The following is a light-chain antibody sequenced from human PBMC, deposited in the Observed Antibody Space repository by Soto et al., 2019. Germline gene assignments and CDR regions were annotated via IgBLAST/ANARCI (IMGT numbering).Light chain of an antibody. CDR2: EVS. J-gene: IGLJ2*01. V-gene: IGLV2-14*01. CDR1: SSDVGASNY. CDR3: SSHSISSTLV. Sequence: QSVLTQPASVSGSPGQSITIPCTGTSSDVGASNYVSWYRQHPGKAPTLMIHEVSHRPSGVSSRFSGSKSGNTASLTISGLQAEDEADYYCSSHSISSTLVFGGGTKLTVL.